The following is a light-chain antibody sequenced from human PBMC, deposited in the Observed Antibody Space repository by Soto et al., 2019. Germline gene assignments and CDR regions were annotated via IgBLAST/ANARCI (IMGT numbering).Light chain of an antibody. CDR2: GAS. CDR1: QSVSSNY. J-gene: IGKJ4*01. Sequence: EIVLTQSPGTLSLSPGERATLSCRASQSVSSNYLAWYQQKPGQAPRLLIYGASSRATGIPDRLSGSGSGTDFTLTISRLEPEDFAVYYCQQYGSSPPLTFGGGTKVEIK. CDR3: QQYGSSPPLT. V-gene: IGKV3-20*01.